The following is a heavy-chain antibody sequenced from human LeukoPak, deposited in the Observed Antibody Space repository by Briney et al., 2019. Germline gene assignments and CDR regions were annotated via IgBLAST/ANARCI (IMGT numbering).Heavy chain of an antibody. CDR3: AKGYIQLWWFDY. D-gene: IGHD2-21*01. CDR2: ISGSGDGA. V-gene: IGHV3-23*01. CDR1: GSTFSTYT. Sequence: GGSLRLSCAASGSTFSTYTMSWVRQAPGKGLQWVSLISGSGDGAHYADSVKGRFTISRDNSKNTVYLQMTNLRAEDTAVYYCAKGYIQLWWFDYWGQGTLVTVSS. J-gene: IGHJ4*02.